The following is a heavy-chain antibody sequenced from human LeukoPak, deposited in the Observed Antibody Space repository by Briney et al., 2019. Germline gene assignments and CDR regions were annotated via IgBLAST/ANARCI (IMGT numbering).Heavy chain of an antibody. Sequence: GVSLKISCQGSRYSFTSYWIGWVRPVPGKGLEWMGIIYPCYSDTRYSPSFQGRVTISADKSISTAYLQWNSLKASDTAMYYCARFVGACSGGSCYSDYWGQGTLVTVSS. D-gene: IGHD2-15*01. CDR2: IYPCYSDT. V-gene: IGHV5-51*01. J-gene: IGHJ4*02. CDR3: ARFVGACSGGSCYSDY. CDR1: RYSFTSYW.